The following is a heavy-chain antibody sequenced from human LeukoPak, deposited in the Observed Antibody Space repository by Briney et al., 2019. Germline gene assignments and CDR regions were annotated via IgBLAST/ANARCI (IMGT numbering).Heavy chain of an antibody. J-gene: IGHJ4*02. D-gene: IGHD5-18*01. CDR3: ARGDTAMVSDFDY. CDR2: IKQDGSEK. CDR1: GFTFSSYW. Sequence: GGSLRLSCAASGFTFSSYWMSWVRQAPGKGLEWVANIKQDGSEKYYVDSVKGRFTISRDNAKNSLYLQMNSLRAEDTAVYYCARGDTAMVSDFDYWGQGTLVTVSS. V-gene: IGHV3-7*01.